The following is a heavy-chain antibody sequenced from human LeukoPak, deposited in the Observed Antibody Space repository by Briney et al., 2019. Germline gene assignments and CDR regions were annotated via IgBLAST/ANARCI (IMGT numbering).Heavy chain of an antibody. D-gene: IGHD4-17*01. V-gene: IGHV4-34*01. CDR1: GGSFSGYY. CDR3: ATLYGDYGS. Sequence: SETLSLTCAVYGGSFSGYYWSWIRQPPGKGLEWIGEINHSGSTNYNPSLKSRVTISVDTSKNQFSPKLSSVTAADTAVYYCATLYGDYGSWGQGTLVTVSS. J-gene: IGHJ5*02. CDR2: INHSGST.